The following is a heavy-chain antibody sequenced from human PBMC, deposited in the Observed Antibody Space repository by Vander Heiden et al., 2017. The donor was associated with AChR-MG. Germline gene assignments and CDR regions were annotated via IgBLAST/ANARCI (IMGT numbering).Heavy chain of an antibody. CDR1: GFTFRGSA. CDR3: TRGSVDY. CDR2: IRSKANSYAT. V-gene: IGHV3-73*02. Sequence: EVQLVESGGGLVQPGGSLKLSCAASGFTFRGSAMHWVRQASGKGLEWVGRIRSKANSYATSYAASVKGRFSISRDDSKNTAYLQMNSLKTEDTAVYYCTRGSVDYWGQGTLVTVSS. J-gene: IGHJ4*02.